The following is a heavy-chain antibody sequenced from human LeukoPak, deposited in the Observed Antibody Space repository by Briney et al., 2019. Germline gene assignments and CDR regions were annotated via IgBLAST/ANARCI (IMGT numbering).Heavy chain of an antibody. CDR3: ARGLVLGY. Sequence: GGSLRLSCAASGFTFSCCWMNWVRQAPGKGLEWVANIKEDGSETYYVDSVKGRFTISRDNAKNSLYLQMNSLRAEDTAVYYCARGLVLGYWGQGTLVTVSS. CDR2: IKEDGSET. D-gene: IGHD6-19*01. V-gene: IGHV3-7*04. CDR1: GFTFSCCW. J-gene: IGHJ4*02.